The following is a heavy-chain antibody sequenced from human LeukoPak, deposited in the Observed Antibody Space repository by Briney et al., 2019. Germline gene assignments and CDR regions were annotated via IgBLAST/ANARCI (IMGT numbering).Heavy chain of an antibody. V-gene: IGHV3-23*01. CDR3: AKDLDIVATITGN. CDR2: VSCSGGST. CDR1: GFTFSSYA. D-gene: IGHD5-12*01. J-gene: IGHJ4*02. Sequence: GGSLRLSCAASGFTFSSYAMSWVRQAPGKGLEWVSGVSCSGGSTYYADSVKGRFTISRDNSKKTLYLQMNSLRAEDTAVYYCAKDLDIVATITGNWGQGTLVTVSS.